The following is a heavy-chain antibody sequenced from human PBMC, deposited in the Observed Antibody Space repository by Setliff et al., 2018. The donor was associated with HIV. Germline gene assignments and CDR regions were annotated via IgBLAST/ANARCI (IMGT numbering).Heavy chain of an antibody. D-gene: IGHD3-16*01. CDR3: ARLWGFAADVFDI. V-gene: IGHV3-11*04. CDR2: IGSSGSAI. J-gene: IGHJ3*02. Sequence: KSGGSLRLSCAASGFSVSNKYMTWVRQAPGKGLEWISYIGSSGSAIYYADSVKGRFTISRDNAKSSLYLQMNSLRAEDTAVYYCARLWGFAADVFDIWGQGTMVTVSS. CDR1: GFSVSNKY.